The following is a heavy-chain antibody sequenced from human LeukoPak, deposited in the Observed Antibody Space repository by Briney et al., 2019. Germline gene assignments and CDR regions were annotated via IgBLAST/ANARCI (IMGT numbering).Heavy chain of an antibody. CDR3: AKKMSITAASQVDY. D-gene: IGHD1-20*01. CDR2: IKQDGSEK. CDR1: GFTFSTYW. V-gene: IGHV3-7*03. Sequence: GGSLRLSCAASGFTFSTYWMTWVRQAPGKGLEWVANIKQDGSEKNYVDSVKGRFTISRDNAKNSLDLQMNSLRAEDTAVYYCAKKMSITAASQVDYWGQGTLVTVSS. J-gene: IGHJ4*02.